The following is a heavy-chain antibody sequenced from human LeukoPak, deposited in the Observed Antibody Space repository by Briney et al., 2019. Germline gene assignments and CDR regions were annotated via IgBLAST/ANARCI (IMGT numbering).Heavy chain of an antibody. V-gene: IGHV4-39*02. D-gene: IGHD3-9*01. CDR1: GGSVSSRPHF. Sequence: SETLPLTCTGSGGSVSSRPHFWAWIRQTPGKGLEWIGTIYYTGSANYNPSLKSRVTMSVDTSKDHFSLNLSSVTATDTAVYFCVRLLGGYFAGNTFDIWGQGTVVSVSS. CDR3: VRLLGGYFAGNTFDI. CDR2: IYYTGSA. J-gene: IGHJ3*02.